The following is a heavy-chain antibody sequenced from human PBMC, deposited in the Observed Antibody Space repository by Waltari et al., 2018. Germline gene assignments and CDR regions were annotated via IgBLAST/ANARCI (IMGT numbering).Heavy chain of an antibody. J-gene: IGHJ6*02. CDR1: GFTFSSYA. D-gene: IGHD3-3*01. Sequence: EVQLLESGGGLVQPGGSLRLSCAASGFTFSSYAMSWVRRAPGKGLEWVSAISGSGGSTYYADSVKGRFTISRDNSKNTLYLQMNSLRAEDTAVYYCAKDGPFRFWTEGYYGMDVWGQGTTVTVSS. CDR2: ISGSGGST. V-gene: IGHV3-23*01. CDR3: AKDGPFRFWTEGYYGMDV.